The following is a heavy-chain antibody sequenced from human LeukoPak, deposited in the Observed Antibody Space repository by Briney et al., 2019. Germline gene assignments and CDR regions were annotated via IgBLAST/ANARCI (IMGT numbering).Heavy chain of an antibody. V-gene: IGHV3-21*01. CDR2: ISSSSSYI. J-gene: IGHJ4*02. CDR1: GGSFSDYW. Sequence: ETLSLTCAVYGGSFSDYWYAWIRQSPGKGLEWVSSISSSSSYIYYADSVKGRFTISRDNAKNSLYLQMNSLRAEDTAVYYCARGFDTIFGVVPPPDYWGQGTLVTVSS. D-gene: IGHD3-3*01. CDR3: ARGFDTIFGVVPPPDY.